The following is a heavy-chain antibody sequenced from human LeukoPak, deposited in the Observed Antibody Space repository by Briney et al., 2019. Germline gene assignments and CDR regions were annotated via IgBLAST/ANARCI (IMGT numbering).Heavy chain of an antibody. CDR1: GGSISRGDYY. CDR3: AREGPAYYYGSGSPVDP. Sequence: SQTLSLTCTVSGGSISRGDYYWSWIRQPPGKGLEWIGYIYYSGSTYYNPSLKSRVTISVDTSKNQFSLKLSSVTAADTAVYYCAREGPAYYYGSGSPVDPWGQGTLVTVSS. V-gene: IGHV4-30-4*01. J-gene: IGHJ5*02. CDR2: IYYSGST. D-gene: IGHD3-10*01.